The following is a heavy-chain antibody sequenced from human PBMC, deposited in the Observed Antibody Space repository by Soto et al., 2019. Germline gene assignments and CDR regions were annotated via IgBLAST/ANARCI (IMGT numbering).Heavy chain of an antibody. CDR1: RFSLERYG. D-gene: IGHD3-9*01. V-gene: IGHV1-18*01. Sequence: VSSEACRFSLERYGSRWGVHDPGKRGEWMGWISAYNGNTNYAQKLQGRVTMTTDTSTSTAYMELGSLRSDDTAVYYCARSIDYDILTGPNFEYHYWGQGTLVTVPS. CDR3: ARSIDYDILTGPNFEYHY. CDR2: ISAYNGNT. J-gene: IGHJ4*02.